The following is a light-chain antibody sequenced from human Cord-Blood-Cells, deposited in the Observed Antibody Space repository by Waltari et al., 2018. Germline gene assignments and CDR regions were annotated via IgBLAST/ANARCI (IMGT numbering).Light chain of an antibody. Sequence: QSALTHPASVSGSPGQSLTISCTGTSSDVGRYNLVSWYQPHPGKAPKLMIYEGSKRPSVVSNRFSGSKSGNTASLTISGLQAEDEADYYCCSYAGSSTSWVFGGGTKLTVL. CDR1: SSDVGRYNL. V-gene: IGLV2-23*01. J-gene: IGLJ3*02. CDR2: EGS. CDR3: CSYAGSSTSWV.